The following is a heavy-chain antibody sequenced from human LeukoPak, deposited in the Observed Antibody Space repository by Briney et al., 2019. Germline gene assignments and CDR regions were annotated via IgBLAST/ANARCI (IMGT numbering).Heavy chain of an antibody. V-gene: IGHV4-59*08. D-gene: IGHD2-15*01. J-gene: IGHJ4*02. CDR2: IYYGGTT. CDR1: GGSISTYY. CDR3: ARLVVYCSGGSCYSGPFDY. Sequence: PSETLSLTCTVSGGSISTYYWSWIRQPPGKGLEWIGYIYYGGTTNYNPSLKSRVTISVDTSKNQFSLKLSSVTAADTAVYYCARLVVYCSGGSCYSGPFDYWGQGTLVTVSS.